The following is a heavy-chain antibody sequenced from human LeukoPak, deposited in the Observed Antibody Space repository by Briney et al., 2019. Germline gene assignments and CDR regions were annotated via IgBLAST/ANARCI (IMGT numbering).Heavy chain of an antibody. CDR3: ESHYGDYYFFDY. CDR1: GFTFSSYW. D-gene: IGHD4-17*01. V-gene: IGHV3-7*02. J-gene: IGHJ4*02. Sequence: GGSLRLSCAASGFTFSSYWMSWVRQAPGKGLEWVANIKQDGSEKYYVDSVKGRFTISRDNAKNSRYLQMNSLRAEDTAVYYCESHYGDYYFFDYWGQGTLVTVSS. CDR2: IKQDGSEK.